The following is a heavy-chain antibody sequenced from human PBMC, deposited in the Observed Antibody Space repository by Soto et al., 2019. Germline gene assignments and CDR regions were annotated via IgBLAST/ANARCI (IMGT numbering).Heavy chain of an antibody. V-gene: IGHV4-59*01. J-gene: IGHJ4*02. CDR2: IYYSGST. Sequence: SETLSLTCTVSGGSISSYYWSWIRQPPVKGLEWIGYIYYSGSTNYNPSLKSRVTISVDTSKNQFSLKLSSVTAADTAVYYCARGRYGSGSYRTSYFDYWGQGTVVTVS. CDR1: GGSISSYY. CDR3: ARGRYGSGSYRTSYFDY. D-gene: IGHD3-10*01.